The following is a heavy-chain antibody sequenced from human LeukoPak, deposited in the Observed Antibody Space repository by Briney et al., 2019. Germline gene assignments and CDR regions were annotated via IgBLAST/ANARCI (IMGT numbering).Heavy chain of an antibody. D-gene: IGHD4-17*01. CDR3: ARRGESTNYGDYRFDS. Sequence: GGSLRLSCTVSGFTFSSYAMSWVRQAPGKGLEWVSAISSTGGNTYHADSVKGRFTISRDNSKNTLYLQMNSLRVEDTAVYYCARRGESTNYGDYRFDSWGQGTLVIVSS. CDR2: ISSTGGNT. CDR1: GFTFSSYA. V-gene: IGHV3-23*01. J-gene: IGHJ4*02.